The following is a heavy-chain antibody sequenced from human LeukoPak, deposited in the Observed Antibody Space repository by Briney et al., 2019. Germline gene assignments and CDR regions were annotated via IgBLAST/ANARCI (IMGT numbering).Heavy chain of an antibody. J-gene: IGHJ6*03. CDR2: ISGSGGST. V-gene: IGHV3-23*01. Sequence: GGSLRLSCAASGFTFSSYGMSWVRQAPGKGLEWVSAISGSGGSTYYADSVKGRFTISRDNAKNSLYLQMNSLRAEDTAVYYCARGRRKWLVHYYYYMDVWGKGTTVTISS. CDR1: GFTFSSYG. CDR3: ARGRRKWLVHYYYYMDV. D-gene: IGHD6-19*01.